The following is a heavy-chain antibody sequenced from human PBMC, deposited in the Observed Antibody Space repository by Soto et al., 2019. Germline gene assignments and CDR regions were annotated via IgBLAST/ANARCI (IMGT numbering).Heavy chain of an antibody. CDR2: IYSGGYT. CDR1: GFTVSNNY. CDR3: APRPGGGGY. J-gene: IGHJ4*02. D-gene: IGHD3-10*01. V-gene: IGHV3-53*01. Sequence: EVQLVESGGGLIQPGGSLRLSCAVSGFTVSNNYMSWVRQAPGKGLEGVSVIYSGGYTAYGDSVKGRFTISRDNSKNTLYFKRIRRRADDRAVYYGAPRPGGGGYWGQGTLVTVSS.